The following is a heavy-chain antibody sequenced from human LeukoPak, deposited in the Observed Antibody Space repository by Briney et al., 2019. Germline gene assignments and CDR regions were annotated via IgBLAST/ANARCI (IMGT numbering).Heavy chain of an antibody. Sequence: GGSLRLSCAASGFTFSSYAMSWVRQAPGKGLEWVSAISGSGGSTYYADSVKGRFTISRGNSKNTLYLQMNSLRAEDTAVYYCAKDSYDFWSGYSSPTPDAFDIWGQGTMVTVSS. D-gene: IGHD3-3*01. CDR3: AKDSYDFWSGYSSPTPDAFDI. CDR2: ISGSGGST. V-gene: IGHV3-23*01. CDR1: GFTFSSYA. J-gene: IGHJ3*02.